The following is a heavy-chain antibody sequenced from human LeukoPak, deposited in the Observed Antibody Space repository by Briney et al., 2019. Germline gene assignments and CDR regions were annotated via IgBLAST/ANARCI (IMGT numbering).Heavy chain of an antibody. CDR3: ARGTRLRYFDWLLSSQIDY. CDR1: GFTFSSYS. CDR2: ISSSSSYI. V-gene: IGHV3-21*01. D-gene: IGHD3-9*01. J-gene: IGHJ4*02. Sequence: PGGSLRLSCAASGFTFSSYSMNWVRQAPGKGLEWVSPISSSSSYIYYADSVKGRFTISRDNAKNSLYLQMNSLRAEDTAVYYCARGTRLRYFDWLLSSQIDYWGQGTLVTVSS.